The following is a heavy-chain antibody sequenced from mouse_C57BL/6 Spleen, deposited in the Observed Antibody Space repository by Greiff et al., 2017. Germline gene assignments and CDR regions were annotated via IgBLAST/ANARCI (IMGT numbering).Heavy chain of an antibody. Sequence: VQLQQSGAELARPGASVKMSCKASGYTFTSYTMHWVKQRPGQGLEWIGYINPSSGYTKYNQKFKDKATLTADKSSSTAYMQLSSLTSEDSAVYYCARYDDGYYYYAMDDWGKGTSVTVSS. CDR2: INPSSGYT. D-gene: IGHD2-3*01. CDR1: GYTFTSYT. J-gene: IGHJ4*01. CDR3: ARYDDGYYYYAMDD. V-gene: IGHV1-4*01.